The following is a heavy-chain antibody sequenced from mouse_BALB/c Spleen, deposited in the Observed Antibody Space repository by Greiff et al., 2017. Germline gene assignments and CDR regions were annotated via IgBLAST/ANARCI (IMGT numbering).Heavy chain of an antibody. V-gene: IGHV1S137*01. D-gene: IGHD1-1*01. CDR1: GYTFTDYA. CDR2: ISTYYGDA. CDR3: AIYYGSSLAY. J-gene: IGHJ3*01. Sequence: VQLQQSGAELVRPGVSVKISCKGSGYTFTDYAMHWVKQSHAKSLEWIGVISTYYGDASYNQKFKGKATMTVDKSSSTAYMELARLTSEDSAIYYCAIYYGSSLAYWGQGTLVTVSA.